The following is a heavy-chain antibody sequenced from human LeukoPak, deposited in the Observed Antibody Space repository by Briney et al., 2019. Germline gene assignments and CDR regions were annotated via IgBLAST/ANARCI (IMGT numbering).Heavy chain of an antibody. CDR1: GFTFDDYA. CDR2: ISWNSGSI. Sequence: GGSLRLSCAASGFTFDDYAMHWARQAPGKGLEWVSGISWNSGSIGYADSVKGRFTISRDNAKNSLYLQMNSLRAEDTALYYCAKALVGATTYYFDYWGQGTLVTVSS. CDR3: AKALVGATTYYFDY. J-gene: IGHJ4*02. V-gene: IGHV3-9*01. D-gene: IGHD1-26*01.